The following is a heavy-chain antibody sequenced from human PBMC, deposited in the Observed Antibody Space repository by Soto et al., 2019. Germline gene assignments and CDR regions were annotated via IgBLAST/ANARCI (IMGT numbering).Heavy chain of an antibody. V-gene: IGHV1-46*01. J-gene: IGHJ6*02. CDR1: GYTFSNYY. D-gene: IGHD3-10*01. CDR2: FNPSGGST. Sequence: QVQLEQSGPEVKKPGASVKVSCKASGYTFSNYYMYWVRQAPGQGLEWMGQFNPSGGSTNYAQTFEGRVTMTGDTSSSTAYMELSSLRSDDTAVYFCARGRPGRLNGMDVWGQGTTVTVSS. CDR3: ARGRPGRLNGMDV.